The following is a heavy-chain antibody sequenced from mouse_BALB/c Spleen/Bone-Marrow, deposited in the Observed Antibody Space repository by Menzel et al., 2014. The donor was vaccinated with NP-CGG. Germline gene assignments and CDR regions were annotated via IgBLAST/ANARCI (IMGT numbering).Heavy chain of an antibody. CDR3: ARGRVYGNYIYFDY. J-gene: IGHJ2*01. V-gene: IGHV1-14*01. CDR1: GYTFTSYV. Sequence: EVQLQQSGPELVKPGASVKMSCKASGYTFTSYVMHWVKQKPGQGLEWIGYINPYNDGTKYNEKFKGKATLTSDKSSSTAYMELSSLTSEDSAVYYCARGRVYGNYIYFDYWGQGTTLTVSS. D-gene: IGHD2-1*01. CDR2: INPYNDGT.